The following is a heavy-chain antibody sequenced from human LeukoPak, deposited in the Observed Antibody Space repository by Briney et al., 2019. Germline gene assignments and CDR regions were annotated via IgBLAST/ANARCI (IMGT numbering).Heavy chain of an antibody. D-gene: IGHD6-13*01. CDR1: GGSISSYY. Sequence: SETLSLTCTVSGGSISSYYWSWIRQPPGKGLEWIGYIYYSGSTNYNPSLKSRVTISVDTSKNQFSLKLSSVTAADTAVYYCARDVVAAPGTWDYWGQGALVTVSS. J-gene: IGHJ4*02. CDR3: ARDVVAAPGTWDY. CDR2: IYYSGST. V-gene: IGHV4-59*12.